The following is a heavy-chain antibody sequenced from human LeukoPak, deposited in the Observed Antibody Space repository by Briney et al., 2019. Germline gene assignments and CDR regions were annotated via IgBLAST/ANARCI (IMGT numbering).Heavy chain of an antibody. V-gene: IGHV4-61*01. J-gene: IGHJ6*04. CDR2: IYYSGST. Sequence: SETLSLTCTVPGGSVSSGSYYWTWIRQPPGKGLEWIGYIYYSGSTNYNPSLKSRVTISVDTSKNQFSLKLSSVTAADTAVYYCARDGQDYGGYDYYYGMDVWGKGTTVTVSS. CDR1: GGSVSSGSYY. CDR3: ARDGQDYGGYDYYYGMDV. D-gene: IGHD4-17*01.